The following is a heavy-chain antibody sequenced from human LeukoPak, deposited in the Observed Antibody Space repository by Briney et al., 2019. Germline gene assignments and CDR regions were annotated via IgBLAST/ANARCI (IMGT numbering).Heavy chain of an antibody. Sequence: PGGPLRLSCAASGFTFSSYGMSWVRQAPGKGLEWVSAISGSGGSTYYADSVKGRFTISRDNSKNTLYLQMNSLRAEDTAVYYCATITWRIAVAGTPSEYWGQGTLVTVSS. CDR1: GFTFSSYG. CDR3: ATITWRIAVAGTPSEY. CDR2: ISGSGGST. V-gene: IGHV3-23*01. D-gene: IGHD6-19*01. J-gene: IGHJ4*02.